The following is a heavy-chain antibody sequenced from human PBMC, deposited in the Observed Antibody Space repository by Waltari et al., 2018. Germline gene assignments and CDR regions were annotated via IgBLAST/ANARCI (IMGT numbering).Heavy chain of an antibody. CDR3: AKTYDGYSYGYGSFDY. CDR1: GFTFSSYA. V-gene: IGHV3-23*04. J-gene: IGHJ4*02. D-gene: IGHD5-18*01. Sequence: EVQLVESGGGLVQPGGSLRLSCAASGFTFSSYAMSWVRQAPGKGLEWVSAISGSGGSTYYADSVKGRFTISRDNSKNTLYLQMNSLRAEDTAVYYCAKTYDGYSYGYGSFDYWGQGTLVTVSS. CDR2: ISGSGGST.